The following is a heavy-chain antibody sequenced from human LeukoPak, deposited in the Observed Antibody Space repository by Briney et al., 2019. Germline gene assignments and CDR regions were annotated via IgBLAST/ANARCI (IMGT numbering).Heavy chain of an antibody. D-gene: IGHD6-19*01. V-gene: IGHV3-23*01. CDR3: AKEDRSGWYATNFGF. CDR2: ISGSGART. Sequence: GGSLRLSCAASGFTFNNYAMSWVRQAPGKGLEWVSGISGSGARTNYADSVKGRFTISRDNSKNTLSLQMNGLRAEDTAVYYCAKEDRSGWYATNFGFWGQGTLVTVSS. J-gene: IGHJ4*02. CDR1: GFTFNNYA.